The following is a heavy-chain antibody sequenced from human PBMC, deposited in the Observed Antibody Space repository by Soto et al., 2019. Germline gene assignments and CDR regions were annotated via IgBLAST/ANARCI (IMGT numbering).Heavy chain of an antibody. D-gene: IGHD6-13*01. Sequence: EVQLLESGGGLVQPGGSLRLSCAASGFTFSSYAMSWVRQAPGKGLEWVSAISGSGGSTYYADSVKGRFTISRDNSKNPLYLQMNSLRAEDTAVYYCAKDLAGYSSSWYGDKYYYYGMDVWGQGTTVTVSS. CDR3: AKDLAGYSSSWYGDKYYYYGMDV. V-gene: IGHV3-23*01. CDR1: GFTFSSYA. CDR2: ISGSGGST. J-gene: IGHJ6*02.